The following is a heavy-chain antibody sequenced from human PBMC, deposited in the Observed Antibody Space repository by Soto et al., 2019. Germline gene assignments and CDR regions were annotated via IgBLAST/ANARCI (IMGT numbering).Heavy chain of an antibody. Sequence: SETLSLTCTVSGGSISSYYWSWTRQPPGKGLEWIGYSYYSGSTNYNPSLKSRVTISVDTSKNQFSLKLSSMTAADTAVYYCARDRVMLTFGGASEEWGIDSWGPGTLVTVSS. J-gene: IGHJ4*02. CDR3: ARDRVMLTFGGASEEWGIDS. CDR2: SYYSGST. D-gene: IGHD3-16*01. CDR1: GGSISSYY. V-gene: IGHV4-59*12.